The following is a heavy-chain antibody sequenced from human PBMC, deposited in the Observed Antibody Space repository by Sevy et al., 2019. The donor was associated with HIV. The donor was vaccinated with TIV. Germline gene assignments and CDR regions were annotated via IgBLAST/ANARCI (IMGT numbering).Heavy chain of an antibody. CDR3: AKVDSSDWYSNGGGDWFDP. V-gene: IGHV3-23*01. Sequence: GGSLRLSCAASGFTFSSYAMSWVRQAPGKGLEWASVISGSGGSTYYADSVKGRFTISRDNSKNTLYLQMNSLRAEDTAVYSCAKVDSSDWYSNGGGDWFDPWGLGTLVTVSS. CDR1: GFTFSSYA. J-gene: IGHJ5*02. D-gene: IGHD6-19*01. CDR2: ISGSGGST.